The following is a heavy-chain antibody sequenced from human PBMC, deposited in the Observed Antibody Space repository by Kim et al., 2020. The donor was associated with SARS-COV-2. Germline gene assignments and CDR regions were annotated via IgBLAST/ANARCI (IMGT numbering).Heavy chain of an antibody. V-gene: IGHV4-59*12. CDR3: ARAGGYALTFNY. Sequence: NVKSSLKSRVAISLDTSKKRFSLRLNSVTAADTAMYYCARAGGYALTFNYWGQGALVTVSS. J-gene: IGHJ4*02. D-gene: IGHD3-22*01.